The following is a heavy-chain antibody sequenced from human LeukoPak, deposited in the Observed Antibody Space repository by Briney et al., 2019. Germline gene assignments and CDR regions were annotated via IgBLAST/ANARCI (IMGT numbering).Heavy chain of an antibody. V-gene: IGHV3-48*02. CDR1: GFIFTHFG. CDR2: ISITSATI. Sequence: PGGSLRLSCTASGFIFTHFGMNWVRQAPGKGLEWISYISITSATIYYADSVKGRFTISRDNAKNSLYLQMNSLRDEDTAVYYCARVRWASYYFEYWGQGTLVTVSS. D-gene: IGHD4-23*01. J-gene: IGHJ4*02. CDR3: ARVRWASYYFEY.